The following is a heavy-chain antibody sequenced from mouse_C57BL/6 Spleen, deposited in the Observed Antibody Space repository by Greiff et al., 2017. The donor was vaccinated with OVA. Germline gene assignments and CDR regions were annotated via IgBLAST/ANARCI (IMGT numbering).Heavy chain of an antibody. Sequence: VQLQQPGAELVRPGSSVKLSCKASGYTFTSHWMHWVKQRPIQGLEWIGNIDPSDSETHYNQKFKDKATLTVDKSSSTAYMQLSSLTSEDSAVYYCARSRITARYFDYWGQGTTLTVSS. J-gene: IGHJ2*01. V-gene: IGHV1-52*01. CDR2: IDPSDSET. CDR1: GYTFTSHW. CDR3: ARSRITARYFDY. D-gene: IGHD2-4*01.